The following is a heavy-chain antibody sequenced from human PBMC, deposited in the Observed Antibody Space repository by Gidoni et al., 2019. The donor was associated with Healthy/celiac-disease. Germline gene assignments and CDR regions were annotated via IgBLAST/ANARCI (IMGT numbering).Heavy chain of an antibody. CDR3: AKDRRGDGYNPHFDY. D-gene: IGHD5-12*01. CDR2: ISWNSGSI. CDR1: GFTFDDYA. J-gene: IGHJ4*02. V-gene: IGHV3-9*01. Sequence: EVQLVESGGGLVQPGRSLRLSCAASGFTFDDYAMHWVRQAPGKGLEWVSGISWNSGSIGYADSVKGRFTISRDNAKNSLYLQMNSLRAEDTALYYCAKDRRGDGYNPHFDYWGQGTLVTVSS.